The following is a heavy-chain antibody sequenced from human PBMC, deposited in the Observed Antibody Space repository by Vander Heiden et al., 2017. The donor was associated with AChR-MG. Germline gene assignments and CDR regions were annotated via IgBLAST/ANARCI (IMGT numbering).Heavy chain of an antibody. V-gene: IGHV4-39*01. CDR2: IYYSGST. CDR3: ARLNGAIVLMGYATPWGFDP. CDR1: GCSISSSSSY. D-gene: IGHD2-8*01. J-gene: IGHJ5*02. Sequence: QLQLQESGPGLVKPSETLSLTCPVSGCSISSSSSYWGWIRQPPGKGLEWIGSIYYSGSTYYNPSIKRRVTITVDTSKNQFSLKRSSVTAADTAVYYCARLNGAIVLMGYATPWGFDPCGQGTLVAVSS.